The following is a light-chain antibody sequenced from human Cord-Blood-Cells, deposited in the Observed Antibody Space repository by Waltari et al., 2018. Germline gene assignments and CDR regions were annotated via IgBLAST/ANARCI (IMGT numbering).Light chain of an antibody. CDR2: AAS. V-gene: IGKV1-39*01. J-gene: IGKJ2*01. Sequence: DIQMTQSPSSLSASVGDRVTITCRASQSISSYLNWYQQKPGKAPKLLIYAASSLQSGVPSRFSGSGSWTDFTLTISSLQPEDFATYYCQQSYSTPYTFGQGTTLEIK. CDR1: QSISSY. CDR3: QQSYSTPYT.